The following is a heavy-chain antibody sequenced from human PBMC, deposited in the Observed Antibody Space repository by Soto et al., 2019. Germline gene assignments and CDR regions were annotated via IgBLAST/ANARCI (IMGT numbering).Heavy chain of an antibody. D-gene: IGHD3-3*01. Sequence: PSETLSLTCTVSGGSISSGDYYWSWIRQPPGKGLEWIGYIYYSGSTYHNPSLKSRVTMTRDTSRSTVYMELSSLRSDDTAIYYCARSSGGNFGIIIEGSNWFDPWGQGTLVTVSS. CDR3: ARSSGGNFGIIIEGSNWFDP. CDR1: GGSISSGDYY. J-gene: IGHJ5*02. CDR2: IYYSGST. V-gene: IGHV4-30-4*02.